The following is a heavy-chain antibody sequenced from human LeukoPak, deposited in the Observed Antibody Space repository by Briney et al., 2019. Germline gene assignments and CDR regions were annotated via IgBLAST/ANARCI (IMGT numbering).Heavy chain of an antibody. CDR3: ARVGSGSSEHY. D-gene: IGHD1-26*01. CDR1: GGSISSYY. CDR2: IYTSGST. V-gene: IGHV4-4*07. Sequence: RTSETLSLTCTVSGGSISSYYWSWIRQPAGKGLEWIGRIYTSGSTNYNPSLKSRVTMPVDTSKNQFSLRLSSVTAADTAVYYCARVGSGSSEHYWGQGTLVTVSS. J-gene: IGHJ4*02.